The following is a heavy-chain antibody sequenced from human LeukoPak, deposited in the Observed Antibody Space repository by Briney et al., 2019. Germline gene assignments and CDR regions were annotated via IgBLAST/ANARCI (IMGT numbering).Heavy chain of an antibody. CDR1: GGSISSSSYY. D-gene: IGHD3-22*01. V-gene: IGHV4-39*01. J-gene: IGHJ4*02. CDR3: ARLCRYDSSGYPAYYFDY. CDR2: IYYSGST. Sequence: SETLSLTCTVSGGSISSSSYYWGWIRQPPGKGLEWIGSIYYSGSTYYNPSLKSRVTISVDTSKNQFSLKLSSVTAADTAVYYCARLCRYDSSGYPAYYFDYWGQGTLVTVSS.